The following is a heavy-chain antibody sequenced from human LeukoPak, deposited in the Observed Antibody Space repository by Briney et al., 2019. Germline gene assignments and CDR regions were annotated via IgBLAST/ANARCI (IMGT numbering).Heavy chain of an antibody. CDR2: ISYDGSNK. Sequence: GSRSPSCAASGFTFSSYGMHWVSQAPGKGLEWVALISYDGSNKYYADSVKGRFTISRDNSKNTLFLQMNSLRDEDTAVYYCAKGQDSGSYDAMDVWGQGTTVTVSS. J-gene: IGHJ3*01. V-gene: IGHV3-30*18. CDR1: GFTFSSYG. CDR3: AKGQDSGSYDAMDV. D-gene: IGHD6-19*01.